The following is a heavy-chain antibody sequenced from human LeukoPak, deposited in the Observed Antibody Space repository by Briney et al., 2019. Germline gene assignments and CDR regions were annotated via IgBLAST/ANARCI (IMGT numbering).Heavy chain of an antibody. V-gene: IGHV3-72*01. CDR3: ARESSIFQVVARSYMDV. CDR1: GFSFSNHY. CDR2: TRNKAESYKT. Sequence: PGGSLRLSCADSGFSFSNHYINWVRQTPGKGLEWVGRTRNKAESYKTEYAASVKGRSTISRDDSKKSLFLHMNSRKTEDTAVYYCARESSIFQVVARSYMDVWGKGTTVTVSS. J-gene: IGHJ6*03. D-gene: IGHD3-3*01.